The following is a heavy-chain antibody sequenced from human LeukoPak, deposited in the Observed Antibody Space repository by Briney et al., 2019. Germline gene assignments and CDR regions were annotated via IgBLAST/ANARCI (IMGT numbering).Heavy chain of an antibody. V-gene: IGHV1-69*05. Sequence: ASVKVSCKASGGTFSSYAISWVRQAPGQGLEWMGRIIPIFGTANYAQKFQGRVTITTDESTSTAYMELSSLRSEDTAVYYCARDGENDAFDIWGQGTMVTVSS. CDR2: IIPIFGTA. CDR3: ARDGENDAFDI. J-gene: IGHJ3*02. CDR1: GGTFSSYA.